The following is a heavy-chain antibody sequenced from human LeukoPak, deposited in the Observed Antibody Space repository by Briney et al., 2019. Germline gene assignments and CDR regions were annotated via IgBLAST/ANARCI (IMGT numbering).Heavy chain of an antibody. CDR2: ISWNSGSM. CDR1: GFTFDDYA. CDR3: AKADSSSWYPYNWFDP. J-gene: IGHJ5*02. V-gene: IGHV3-9*01. D-gene: IGHD6-13*01. Sequence: GRSLRLSCAASGFTFDDYAMHWVRQAPGKGLEWVSGISWNSGSMDYADSEKGRFTVSRENAKNSLYLQMNSLRAEDTALYYCAKADSSSWYPYNWFDPWGQGTLVTVSS.